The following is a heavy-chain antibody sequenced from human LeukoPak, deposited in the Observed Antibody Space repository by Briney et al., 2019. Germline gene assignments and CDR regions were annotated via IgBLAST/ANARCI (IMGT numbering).Heavy chain of an antibody. D-gene: IGHD2-15*01. J-gene: IGHJ5*02. V-gene: IGHV4-39*01. Sequence: SETLSLTCTVSGGSISSSSYYWGWIRQPPGKGLEWIGSIYYSGSTYYNPSLKSLVTISVDTSKNQFSLKLSSVTAADTAVYYCARQLHIVVVVAAWFDPWGQGTLVTVSS. CDR2: IYYSGST. CDR1: GGSISSSSYY. CDR3: ARQLHIVVVVAAWFDP.